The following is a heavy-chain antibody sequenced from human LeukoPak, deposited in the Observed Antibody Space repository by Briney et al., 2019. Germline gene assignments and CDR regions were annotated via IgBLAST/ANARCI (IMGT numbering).Heavy chain of an antibody. Sequence: SETLSLTCAVYGGSFSGYYWSWIRQSPGKGLEWIGEINHSGSTNYNPSLKSRVTISVDTSKNQFSLKLSSVTAADTAVYYCASGLPSPDYWGQGTLVTVSS. D-gene: IGHD1-26*01. CDR2: INHSGST. CDR3: ASGLPSPDY. V-gene: IGHV4-34*01. CDR1: GGSFSGYY. J-gene: IGHJ4*02.